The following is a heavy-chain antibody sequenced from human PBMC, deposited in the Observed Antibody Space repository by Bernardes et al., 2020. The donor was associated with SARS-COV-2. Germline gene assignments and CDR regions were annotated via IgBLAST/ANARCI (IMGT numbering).Heavy chain of an antibody. V-gene: IGHV4-31*03. CDR2: VYYSGIT. D-gene: IGHD2-15*01. Sequence: SEPLSLTCTVSGGSISSVGYYWRWLLQHPGKGLEWIGYVYYSGITYYNPSLKSRVTISVDTSKNQFSLKLSSVTAADTAVYYCARDEFVVAATRAYYYYYGMDVWGQGTTVTVSS. CDR1: GGSISSVGYY. CDR3: ARDEFVVAATRAYYYYYGMDV. J-gene: IGHJ6*02.